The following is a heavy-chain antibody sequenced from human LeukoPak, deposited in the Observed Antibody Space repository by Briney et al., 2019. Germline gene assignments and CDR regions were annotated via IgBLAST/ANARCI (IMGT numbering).Heavy chain of an antibody. CDR1: GFTFISYS. Sequence: SGGSLRLSCAASGFTFISYSMNWVRQAPGKGLEWVSSISSSSSYIYYADSVKGRFTISRDNAKNSLYLQMNSLRAEDTAVYYCARSRIAAAEDYFDYWGQGTLVTVSS. CDR3: ARSRIAAAEDYFDY. V-gene: IGHV3-21*01. CDR2: ISSSSSYI. J-gene: IGHJ4*02. D-gene: IGHD6-13*01.